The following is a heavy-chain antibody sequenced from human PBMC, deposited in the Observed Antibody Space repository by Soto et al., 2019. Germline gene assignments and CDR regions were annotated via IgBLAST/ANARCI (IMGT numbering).Heavy chain of an antibody. Sequence: PSETLSLTCTVSGGSISSSSYYWGWIRQPPGKGLEWIGSIYYSGSTYYNPSLKSRVTISVDTSKDQFSLKLSSVTAADTAVYYCARNIAAENTKFDYWGQGTLVTVSS. V-gene: IGHV4-39*01. CDR3: ARNIAAENTKFDY. J-gene: IGHJ4*02. D-gene: IGHD6-13*01. CDR2: IYYSGST. CDR1: GGSISSSSYY.